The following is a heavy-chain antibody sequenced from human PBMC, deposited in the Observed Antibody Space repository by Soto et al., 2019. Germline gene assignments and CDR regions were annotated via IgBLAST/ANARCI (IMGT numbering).Heavy chain of an antibody. Sequence: PGGSLRLCFTASGFTFRDYDIHGGRQDSGKGLEWVSTIGAARDPYYTGSVKGRFTISRDNARNSMFLPMNSVTVGDTAVYYCARAYSGRLPRRADYYYALDVWGQGTMVTVSS. CDR1: GFTFRDYD. V-gene: IGHV3-13*05. CDR2: IGAARDP. CDR3: ARAYSGRLPRRADYYYALDV. D-gene: IGHD2-15*01. J-gene: IGHJ6*02.